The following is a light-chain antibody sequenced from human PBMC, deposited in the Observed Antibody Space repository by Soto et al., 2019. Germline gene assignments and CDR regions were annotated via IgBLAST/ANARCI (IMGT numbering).Light chain of an antibody. V-gene: IGKV1-12*01. J-gene: IGKJ5*01. CDR3: QQGDSFPIT. Sequence: DIQMTQSPSSVSASVGDRVTITCRASQSISSWLAWYQQKPGTVPKLLIYAASSLQSGDPSRFSGSGTGTEFTLTITSQQPEHFGTYYCQQGDSFPITFGHGTRLEIK. CDR1: QSISSW. CDR2: AAS.